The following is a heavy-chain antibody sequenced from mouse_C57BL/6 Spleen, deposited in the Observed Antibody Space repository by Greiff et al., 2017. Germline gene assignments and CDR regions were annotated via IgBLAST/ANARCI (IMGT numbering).Heavy chain of an antibody. CDR2: ISSGSSII. J-gene: IGHJ2*01. D-gene: IGHD1-1*01. CDR1: GFTFSDYG. V-gene: IGHV5-17*01. CDR3: ARGGITTVGAGYFGG. Sequence: EVKLMESGAGLVKPGASLKLSCAASGFTFSDYGMHWVRQAPEKGLEWFAYISSGSSIIYYADTVKGRFTISRDNANNTLFLQMTSLRSEDTAMYYCARGGITTVGAGYFGGWGNGATLSVAS.